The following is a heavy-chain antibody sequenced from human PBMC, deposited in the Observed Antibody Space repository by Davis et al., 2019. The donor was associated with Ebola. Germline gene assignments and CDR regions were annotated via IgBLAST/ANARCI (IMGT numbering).Heavy chain of an antibody. J-gene: IGHJ6*02. D-gene: IGHD3-10*01. Sequence: ASVKVSCKASGYTFTNYAMHWVRQAPGQRLEWMGWINAGNGNTKYSQKFQGRVTITRDTSASTAYMELSSLRSEDTAVYYCARAPGYYGSGSPRYFYGMDAWGQGTTVTVSS. V-gene: IGHV1-3*01. CDR2: INAGNGNT. CDR3: ARAPGYYGSGSPRYFYGMDA. CDR1: GYTFTNYA.